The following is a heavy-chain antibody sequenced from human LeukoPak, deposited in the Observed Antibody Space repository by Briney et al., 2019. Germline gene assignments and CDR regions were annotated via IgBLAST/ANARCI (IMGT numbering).Heavy chain of an antibody. CDR1: GVTFSSYA. CDR2: IIPIFGTT. D-gene: IGHD1-7*01. V-gene: IGHV1-69*13. J-gene: IGHJ4*02. CDR3: ARGVKWNYLSY. Sequence: ASVKVSCKASGVTFSSYAISWVRQAPGQGLEWMGGIIPIFGTTNYAQKFQGRVTITADESTSTAYMELSSLRSEDTAVYYCARGVKWNYLSYWGQETLVTVSS.